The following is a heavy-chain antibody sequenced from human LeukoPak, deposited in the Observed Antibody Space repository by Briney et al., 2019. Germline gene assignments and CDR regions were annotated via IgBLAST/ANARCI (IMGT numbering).Heavy chain of an antibody. J-gene: IGHJ4*02. CDR1: GGSISSYY. Sequence: SETLSLTCTVSGGSISSYYWSWIRQPPGKGLEWIGSIYHSGSTTYNPSLKSRVTLSADTSKNQFSLKVRSVTAADTAIYYCGRNSSGWFFDYWGQGTLVTVSS. CDR3: GRNSSGWFFDY. V-gene: IGHV4-59*08. D-gene: IGHD6-19*01. CDR2: IYHSGST.